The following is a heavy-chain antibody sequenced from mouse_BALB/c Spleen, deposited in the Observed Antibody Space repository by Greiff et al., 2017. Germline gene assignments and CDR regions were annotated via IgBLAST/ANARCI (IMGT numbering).Heavy chain of an antibody. CDR2: ISSGGST. Sequence: EVKVVESGGGLVKPGGSLKLSCAASGFTFSSYAMSWVRQTPEKRLEWVASISSGGSTYYPDSVKGRFTISRDNARNILYLQMSSLRSEDTAMYYCARLDGNAMDYWGQGTSVTVSS. V-gene: IGHV5-6-5*01. D-gene: IGHD2-3*01. CDR3: ARLDGNAMDY. J-gene: IGHJ4*01. CDR1: GFTFSSYA.